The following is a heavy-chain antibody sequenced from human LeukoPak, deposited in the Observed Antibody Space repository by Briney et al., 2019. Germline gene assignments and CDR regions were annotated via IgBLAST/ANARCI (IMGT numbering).Heavy chain of an antibody. CDR2: ISGSGGST. CDR1: GFTFSSYA. J-gene: IGHJ4*02. CDR3: AKDLFWGSSTLRPLDY. D-gene: IGHD3-16*01. V-gene: IGHV3-23*01. Sequence: PGGSLRLSCAASGFTFSSYAMSWVRQAPGKGLEWVSAISGSGGSTYYADSVKGRFTISRDNSKNTLYLQMNSLRAEDTAVYYCAKDLFWGSSTLRPLDYWGQGTLVTVSS.